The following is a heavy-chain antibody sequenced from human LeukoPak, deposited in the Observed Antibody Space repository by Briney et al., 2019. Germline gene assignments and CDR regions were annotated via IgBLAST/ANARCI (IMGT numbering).Heavy chain of an antibody. Sequence: GGSLRLSCAASGFTFSSYGMHWVRQAPGKGLEWVAVIWYDGSNKYSADSVKGRFTISRDNSKNTVYLQMQSLRAEDTAVYYCVKEASKTFGIYTADYWGQGTLVTVSS. J-gene: IGHJ4*02. CDR2: IWYDGSNK. CDR1: GFTFSSYG. CDR3: VKEASKTFGIYTADY. V-gene: IGHV3-33*06. D-gene: IGHD3-16*01.